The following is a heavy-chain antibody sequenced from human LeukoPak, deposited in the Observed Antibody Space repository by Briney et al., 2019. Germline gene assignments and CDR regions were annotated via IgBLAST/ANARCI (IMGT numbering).Heavy chain of an antibody. CDR2: IYYSGST. CDR3: ARDRGSYWGFFDY. D-gene: IGHD1-26*01. Sequence: PSETLPLTCTVSGGSISSYYWSWIRQPPGKGLEWIGYIYYSGSTNYNPSLKSRVTISVDTSKNQFSLKLSSVTAADTAVYYCARDRGSYWGFFDYWGQGTLVTVSS. V-gene: IGHV4-59*01. J-gene: IGHJ4*02. CDR1: GGSISSYY.